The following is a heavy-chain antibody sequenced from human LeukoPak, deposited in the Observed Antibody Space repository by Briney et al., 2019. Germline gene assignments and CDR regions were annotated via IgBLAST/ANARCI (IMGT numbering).Heavy chain of an antibody. V-gene: IGHV4-34*01. Sequence: PSESLSLTCNVSGDSIRSYYWSWIHQPPGKGLEWTGEINHSGSTNYNPSLKSRVTISVDTSKNQFYLKLSSVTAADTAVYYCARATYSSSLGYWGQGTLVTVSS. CDR3: ARATYSSSLGY. CDR2: INHSGST. J-gene: IGHJ4*02. D-gene: IGHD6-13*01. CDR1: GDSIRSYY.